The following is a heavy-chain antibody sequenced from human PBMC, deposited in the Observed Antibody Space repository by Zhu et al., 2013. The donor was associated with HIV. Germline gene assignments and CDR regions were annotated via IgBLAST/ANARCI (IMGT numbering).Heavy chain of an antibody. CDR2: ISTNNGNT. V-gene: IGHV1-18*01. Sequence: VKKPGASVKVSCKASGYTFSSYGFSWVRQAPGQGLEWMGWISTNNGNTNYAQIFQGRVTMTTDISTSTAYMELRHLRSDDTAVYYCARDVLHCSGGSCYEEAFDNWGQGTLVTVSS. CDR1: GYTFSSYG. CDR3: ARDVLHCSGGSCYEEAFDN. D-gene: IGHD2-15*01. J-gene: IGHJ4*02.